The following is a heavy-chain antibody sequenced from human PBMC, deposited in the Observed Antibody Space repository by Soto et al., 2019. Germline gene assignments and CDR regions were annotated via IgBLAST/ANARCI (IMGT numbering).Heavy chain of an antibody. CDR3: ARVPLAFDI. Sequence: PGESLKISCAASGFTFSTYAMHWVRQAPGKGLEWVAVISYDGSNKYYADSVKGRFTISRDNSKNTLYLQMNSLRAEDTAVYYCARVPLAFDIWGQGTMVTRLL. V-gene: IGHV3-30-3*01. CDR2: ISYDGSNK. J-gene: IGHJ3*02. CDR1: GFTFSTYA.